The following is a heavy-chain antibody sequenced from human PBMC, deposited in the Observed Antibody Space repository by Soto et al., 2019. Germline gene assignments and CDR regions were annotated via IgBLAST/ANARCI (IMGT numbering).Heavy chain of an antibody. CDR1: GGTFSSYA. V-gene: IGHV1-3*01. CDR2: INAGNGNT. CDR3: ATVKWVRFLHRNYGMDV. D-gene: IGHD2-8*01. J-gene: IGHJ6*02. Sequence: ASVKVSCKASGGTFSSYAISWVRQAPGQRLEWMGWINAGNGNTKYSQKFQGRVTITRDTSASTAYMELSSLRSEDTAVYYCATVKWVRFLHRNYGMDVWGQGTTVTVSS.